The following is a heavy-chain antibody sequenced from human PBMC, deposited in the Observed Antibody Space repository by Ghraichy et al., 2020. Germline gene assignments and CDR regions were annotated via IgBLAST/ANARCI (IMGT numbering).Heavy chain of an antibody. Sequence: GGSLRLSCAVSGFTFSDYAMSWVRQAPGKGLEWVSVVSNNGATVYYAKSVKGRFTISRDNSKSTLYLQIDSLRAEDTAVYYCARQHAGGVWDCFDYWGQGTLVTVSS. J-gene: IGHJ4*02. CDR2: VSNNGATV. V-gene: IGHV3-23*01. CDR1: GFTFSDYA. CDR3: ARQHAGGVWDCFDY. D-gene: IGHD3-16*01.